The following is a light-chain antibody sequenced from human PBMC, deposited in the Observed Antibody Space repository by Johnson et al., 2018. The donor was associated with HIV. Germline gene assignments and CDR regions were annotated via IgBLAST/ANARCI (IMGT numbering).Light chain of an antibody. CDR1: SSNVGLNY. J-gene: IGLJ1*01. V-gene: IGLV1-51*02. CDR3: GSWDSSLSTYV. CDR2: QNN. Sequence: QSVLTQPPSVSAAPGQTVTISCSGSSSNVGLNYVSWYQQLPGTAPKLLIYQNNKRPSGIPDRFSGSKSGTSATLGITGLQTGDEDDYYCGSWDSSLSTYVFGTGTKVTVL.